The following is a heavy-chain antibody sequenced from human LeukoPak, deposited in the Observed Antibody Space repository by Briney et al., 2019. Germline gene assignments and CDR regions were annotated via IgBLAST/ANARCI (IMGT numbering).Heavy chain of an antibody. CDR2: IWYDGSNK. CDR3: ARGRPQNSYYYDSSGYYYFDY. J-gene: IGHJ4*02. V-gene: IGHV3-33*01. CDR1: GFTLSSYG. D-gene: IGHD3-22*01. Sequence: GGSLRLSCAASGFTLSSYGMHWVRQAPGKGLEWVAVIWYDGSNKYYADSVKGRFTISRDNSKNTLCLQMNSLRAEDTAVYYCARGRPQNSYYYDSSGYYYFDYWGQGTLVTVSS.